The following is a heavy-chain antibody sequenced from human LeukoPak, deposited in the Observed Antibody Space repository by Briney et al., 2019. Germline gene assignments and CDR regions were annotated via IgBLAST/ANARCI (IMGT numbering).Heavy chain of an antibody. Sequence: GGSLRLSCAASGFTFSSYEMNWVRQAPGKGLEWVSYISSSGSTIYYADSVKGRFTISRDNAKNSLYLQMNSLRAEDTAVYYCARGSEWVAAAGIQSDYYYYYYMDVWGKGTTVTISS. V-gene: IGHV3-48*03. J-gene: IGHJ6*03. CDR2: ISSSGSTI. D-gene: IGHD6-13*01. CDR1: GFTFSSYE. CDR3: ARGSEWVAAAGIQSDYYYYYYMDV.